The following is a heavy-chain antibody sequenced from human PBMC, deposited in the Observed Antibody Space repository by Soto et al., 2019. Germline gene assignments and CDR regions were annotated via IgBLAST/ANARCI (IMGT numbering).Heavy chain of an antibody. V-gene: IGHV3-23*01. J-gene: IGHJ5*02. CDR1: GFTFSSYA. D-gene: IGHD2-2*01. CDR3: AREILYCSSTSCYNWFDP. Sequence: SGGSLRLSCAASGFTFSSYAMSWVRQAPGKGLEWVSAISGSGGSTYYADSVKGRFTISRDNSKNTLYLQMNSLRAEDTAVYYCAREILYCSSTSCYNWFDPWGQGTLVTVSS. CDR2: ISGSGGST.